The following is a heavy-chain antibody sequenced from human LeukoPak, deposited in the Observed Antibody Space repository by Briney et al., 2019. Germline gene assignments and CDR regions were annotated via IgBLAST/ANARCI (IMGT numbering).Heavy chain of an antibody. Sequence: GGSLRLSCAASGFTFSSYGMHWVRQAPGKGLEWVTVIWYDGSNKYYADSVKGRFTISRDNSKNTLYLQMNSLRAEDTAVYYCARPRDSSDYYYTSPFDYWGQGTLVTVSS. D-gene: IGHD3-22*01. V-gene: IGHV3-33*01. CDR2: IWYDGSNK. J-gene: IGHJ4*02. CDR1: GFTFSSYG. CDR3: ARPRDSSDYYYTSPFDY.